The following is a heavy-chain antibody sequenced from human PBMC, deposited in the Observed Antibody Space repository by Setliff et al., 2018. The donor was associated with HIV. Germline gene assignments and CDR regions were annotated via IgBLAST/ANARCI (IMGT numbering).Heavy chain of an antibody. D-gene: IGHD2-21*02. J-gene: IGHJ3*02. CDR2: ISVYNGNT. V-gene: IGHV1-18*01. CDR3: ASATRVTDDAFDI. CDR1: GYTFTSYG. Sequence: GASVKVSCKASGYTFTSYGISWVRQAPGQGLEWMGWISVYNGNTNYAQKLQGRVTMTTDTSTSTAYMELRSLRSDDTAVYYCASATRVTDDAFDIWGQGTMVTVSS.